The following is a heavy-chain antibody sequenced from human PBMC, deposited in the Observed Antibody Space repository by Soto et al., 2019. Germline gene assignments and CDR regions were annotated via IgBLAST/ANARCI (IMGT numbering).Heavy chain of an antibody. J-gene: IGHJ6*02. V-gene: IGHV3-15*07. Sequence: EVQLVESAGGLVKPGGSLRLSCVASGVAFNEAWMNWVRQAPGQGLEWVGRIKTSAGGGATNYAAPVQGRVTISRDDSKHTLYLHMNSIRTEATAIYYCTTGSVEGIWGQGTTVIVSS. CDR2: IKTSAGGGAT. CDR3: TTGSVEGI. CDR1: GVAFNEAW. D-gene: IGHD2-15*01.